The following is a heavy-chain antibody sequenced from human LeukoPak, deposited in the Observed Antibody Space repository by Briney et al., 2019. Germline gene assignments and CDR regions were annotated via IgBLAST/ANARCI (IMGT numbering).Heavy chain of an antibody. CDR2: IYYSGST. CDR3: ARNRYYYGSGNYGVPNWFDP. J-gene: IGHJ5*02. Sequence: SETLSLTCTVSGGSISSNSFYWGWIRQPPGKGLEWSGRIYYSGSTYYNPSLKSRVTISVDTSKNQFSLKLSSVTVADTAVYYCARNRYYYGSGNYGVPNWFDPWGQGTLVTVSS. D-gene: IGHD3-10*01. CDR1: GGSISSNSFY. V-gene: IGHV4-39*01.